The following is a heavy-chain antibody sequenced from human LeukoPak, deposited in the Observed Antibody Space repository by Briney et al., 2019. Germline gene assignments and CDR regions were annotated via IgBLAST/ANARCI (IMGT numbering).Heavy chain of an antibody. CDR2: ISAYNGNT. CDR1: GYTFTSYG. Sequence: ASVKVSCKASGYTFTSYGISWVRQAPGQGLEWMGWISAYNGNTNYAQKLQGRVTMTTGTSTSTAYMELRSLRSDDTAVYYCARVSRSSGWYLGRYYYYGMDVWGQGTTVTVSS. V-gene: IGHV1-18*01. D-gene: IGHD6-19*01. J-gene: IGHJ6*02. CDR3: ARVSRSSGWYLGRYYYYGMDV.